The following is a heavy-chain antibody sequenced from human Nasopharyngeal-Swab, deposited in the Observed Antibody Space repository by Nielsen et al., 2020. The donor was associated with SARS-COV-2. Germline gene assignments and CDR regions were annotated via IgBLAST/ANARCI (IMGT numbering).Heavy chain of an antibody. D-gene: IGHD3-22*01. CDR3: AKDYYDSSGYHPDAFDI. V-gene: IGHV3-23*01. CDR2: SSGSGGST. CDR1: GFTFSSYA. Sequence: GGSLRLSCAASGFTFSSYAMSWVRHAPGKGLEWVSASSGSGGSTYDADYVKGRFNISRDNSKNTLYLQMNSLRAEDTAVYYCAKDYYDSSGYHPDAFDIWGQGTMVTVSS. J-gene: IGHJ3*02.